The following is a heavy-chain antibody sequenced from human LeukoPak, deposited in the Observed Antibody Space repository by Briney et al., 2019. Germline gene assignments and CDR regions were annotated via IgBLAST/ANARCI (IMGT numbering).Heavy chain of an antibody. J-gene: IGHJ6*02. D-gene: IGHD6-19*01. CDR1: GGSFSGYY. Sequence: SSETLSLICAVYGGSFSGYYWSWIRQPPGKGLEWIGEINHSGSTNYNPSLKSRVTISVDTSKNQFSLKLSSVTAADTAVYYCARLTDSGYSSGWYVLNYYGMDVWGQGTTVTVSS. CDR3: ARLTDSGYSSGWYVLNYYGMDV. V-gene: IGHV4-34*01. CDR2: INHSGST.